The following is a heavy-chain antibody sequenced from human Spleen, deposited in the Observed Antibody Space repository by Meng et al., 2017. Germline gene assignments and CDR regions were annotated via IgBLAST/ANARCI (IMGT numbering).Heavy chain of an antibody. CDR2: INHSGST. CDR1: GGSFSGYY. J-gene: IGHJ4*02. D-gene: IGHD3-16*01. V-gene: IGHV4-34*01. Sequence: SETLSLTCAVYGGSFSGYYWSWIRQPPGKGLEWIGEINHSGSTYYNPSLKSRVTMSLDTSKNQFSLRLTSVTAADTAVYYCATGRGDYWGQGTLVTVSS. CDR3: ATGRGDY.